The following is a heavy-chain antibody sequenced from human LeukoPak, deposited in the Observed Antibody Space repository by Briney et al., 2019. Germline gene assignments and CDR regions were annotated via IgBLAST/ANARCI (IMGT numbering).Heavy chain of an antibody. CDR2: ISAYNGNT. J-gene: IGHJ4*02. V-gene: IGHV1-18*01. CDR3: AFFEYSSSSSHY. D-gene: IGHD6-6*01. Sequence: ASVKVSCKASGYTFTSYGISWVRQAPGQGLEWMGWISAYNGNTNYAQKLQGRVTMTTDTSTSTAYMELRSLRSDDTAMYYCAFFEYSSSSSHYWGQGTQVTVSS. CDR1: GYTFTSYG.